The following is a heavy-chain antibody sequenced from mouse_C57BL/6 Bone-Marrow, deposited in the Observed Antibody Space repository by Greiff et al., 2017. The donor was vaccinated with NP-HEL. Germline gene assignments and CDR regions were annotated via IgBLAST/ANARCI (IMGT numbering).Heavy chain of an antibody. CDR3: ARRDYYEVLYYFDY. J-gene: IGHJ2*01. D-gene: IGHD1-1*01. Sequence: QVQLQQSGPELVKPGASVKISCKASGYTFTDYYINWVKQRPGQGLEWIGWIFPGSGSTYYNEKFKGKATLTVDKSSSTAYMLLSSLTSEDSAVYFCARRDYYEVLYYFDYWGQGTTLTVSS. CDR2: IFPGSGST. V-gene: IGHV1-75*01. CDR1: GYTFTDYY.